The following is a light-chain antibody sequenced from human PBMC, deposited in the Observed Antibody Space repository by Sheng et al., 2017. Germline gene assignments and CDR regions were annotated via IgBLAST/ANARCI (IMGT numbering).Light chain of an antibody. CDR1: QGISRW. CDR2: KAS. CDR3: QQYNTYPWT. V-gene: IGKV1-5*03. J-gene: IGKJ1*01. Sequence: DIQMTQSPSTLSASIGDRVTITCRASQGISRWLAWYQHKPGKAPKLLVYKASTLESGVPSRFSGSGSETEFTLTISSLRPDDSATYYCQQYNTYPWTFGQGTKVEI.